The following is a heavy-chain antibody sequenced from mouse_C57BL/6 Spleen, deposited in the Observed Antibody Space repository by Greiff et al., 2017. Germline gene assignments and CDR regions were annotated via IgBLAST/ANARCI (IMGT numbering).Heavy chain of an antibody. CDR1: GYTFTSYW. CDR2: IHPNSGST. J-gene: IGHJ1*03. V-gene: IGHV1-64*01. D-gene: IGHD2-1*01. Sequence: VQLQQPGAELVKPGASVKLSCKASGYTFTSYWMHWVKQRPGQGLEWIGMIHPNSGSTNYNEKFKSKATLTVDKSSSTAYMQLSSLTSEDSAVYYCARSTTVTPHWYFDVWGTGTTVTVSS. CDR3: ARSTTVTPHWYFDV.